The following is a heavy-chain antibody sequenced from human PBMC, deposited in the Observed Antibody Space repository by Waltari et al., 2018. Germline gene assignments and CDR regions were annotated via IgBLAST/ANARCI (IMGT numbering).Heavy chain of an antibody. Sequence: GCIRRPPGQGWEWFGTLSYSGATYSSPSLKSRVTISGDTSKNQLSLILGSVTAADTAVYYCATYIGASIGTAAFDVWGQGTMVTVSA. V-gene: IGHV4-39*01. CDR2: LSYSGAT. J-gene: IGHJ3*01. CDR3: ATYIGASIGTAAFDV. D-gene: IGHD5-12*01.